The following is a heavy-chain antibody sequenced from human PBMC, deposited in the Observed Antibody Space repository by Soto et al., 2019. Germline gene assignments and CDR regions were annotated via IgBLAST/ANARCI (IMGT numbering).Heavy chain of an antibody. D-gene: IGHD3-10*01. Sequence: SETLSLTCAVSGASISSYYWSWIRQPPGKGLEWIGYIYDSGRTNYNPSLKSRVTVSVDTSKNQFSLKLSSVTAADTALYYCARRQGTYYFDYWGQGTLVTAPQ. CDR1: GASISSYY. V-gene: IGHV4-59*08. CDR2: IYDSGRT. J-gene: IGHJ4*02. CDR3: ARRQGTYYFDY.